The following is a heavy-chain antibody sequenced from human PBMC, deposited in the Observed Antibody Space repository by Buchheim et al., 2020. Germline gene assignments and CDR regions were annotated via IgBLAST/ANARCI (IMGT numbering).Heavy chain of an antibody. D-gene: IGHD2-2*03. CDR1: GFTFSSYA. CDR3: AKDALDIVVVPADNGYYYYYYMDV. CDR2: ISGSGGST. J-gene: IGHJ6*03. V-gene: IGHV3-23*01. Sequence: EVQLLESGGGLVQPGGSLRLSCAASGFTFSSYAMSWVRQAPGKGLEWVSAISGSGGSTYYADSVKGRFTISRDNSKNKLYLQMNSLRAEDTAVYYCAKDALDIVVVPADNGYYYYYYMDVWGKGTT.